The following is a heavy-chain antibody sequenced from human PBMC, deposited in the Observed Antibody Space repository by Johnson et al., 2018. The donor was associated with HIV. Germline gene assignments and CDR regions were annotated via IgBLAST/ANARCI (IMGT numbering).Heavy chain of an antibody. CDR2: ISYDGSNK. V-gene: IGHV3-30*04. CDR3: ARDAPDSGGDAFDI. D-gene: IGHD3-10*01. Sequence: QVQLVESGGGVVQPGRSLRLSCAASGFSFSNYAMHWVRQAPGKGLEWVAVISYDGSNKYYADSVKGRFTISRDNSKNTLYLQMNSLRAEDTAVYYCARDAPDSGGDAFDIWGQGTMVTVSS. J-gene: IGHJ3*02. CDR1: GFSFSNYA.